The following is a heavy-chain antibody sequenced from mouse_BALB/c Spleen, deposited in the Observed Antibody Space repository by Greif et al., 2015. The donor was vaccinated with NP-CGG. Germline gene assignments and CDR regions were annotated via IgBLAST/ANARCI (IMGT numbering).Heavy chain of an antibody. CDR1: GFSLTSYG. CDR3: ARDSLYDYDKVMDY. CDR2: IWAGGST. Sequence: VKLMESGPGLVAPSQSLSITCTVSGFSLTSYGVHWVRQPPGKGLEWLGVIWAGGSTNYNSALMSRLSINKDNSKSQVFLEMNSLQTDDTAMYYCARDSLYDYDKVMDYWGQGTSVTVSS. V-gene: IGHV2-9*02. D-gene: IGHD2-4*01. J-gene: IGHJ4*01.